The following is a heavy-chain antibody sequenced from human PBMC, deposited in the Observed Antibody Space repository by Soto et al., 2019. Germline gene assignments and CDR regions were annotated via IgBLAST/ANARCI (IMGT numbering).Heavy chain of an antibody. CDR3: TTGLYSSGWYPGDYYGMDV. CDR1: GFTFSNAW. J-gene: IGHJ6*02. CDR2: IKSKTDGGTT. V-gene: IGHV3-15*01. Sequence: GGALRLSCAASGFTFSNAWMSWVRQAPGQGLEWVGRIKSKTDGGTTDYAAPVKGRFTISKDDSKNTLYLQMNSLKTEDTAVYYCTTGLYSSGWYPGDYYGMDVWGQGTTVTVSS. D-gene: IGHD6-19*01.